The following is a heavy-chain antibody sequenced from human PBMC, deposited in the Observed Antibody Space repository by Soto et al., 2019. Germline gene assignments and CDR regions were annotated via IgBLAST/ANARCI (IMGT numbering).Heavy chain of an antibody. D-gene: IGHD5-18*01. Sequence: EVQFLESGGGLVQPGGSLRLSRAASGFTLSSHGLSWVRQSPGKGLEWVSGITRSGTKSYADSVKGRFTISRDNSKNTLYLHMDSLTVEDTAVYYCAKRLPSNTGMPVASTYWGQGTLVTVSS. CDR1: GFTLSSHG. J-gene: IGHJ4*02. V-gene: IGHV3-23*01. CDR3: AKRLPSNTGMPVASTY. CDR2: ITRSGTK.